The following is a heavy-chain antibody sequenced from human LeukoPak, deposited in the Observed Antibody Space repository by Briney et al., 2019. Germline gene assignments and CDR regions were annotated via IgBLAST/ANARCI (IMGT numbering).Heavy chain of an antibody. CDR2: INHSGST. V-gene: IGHV4-34*01. D-gene: IGHD6-19*01. CDR3: ATYSSAFSY. CDR1: GGSFSGYY. J-gene: IGHJ4*02. Sequence: PSETLSLTCAVYGGSFSGYYWSWIRQPPGKGLEWIGEINHSGSTNYNPSLKSRVTISVDTSKNQFSLKLSSVTAADTAVYYCATYSSAFSYWGQGTLVTVSS.